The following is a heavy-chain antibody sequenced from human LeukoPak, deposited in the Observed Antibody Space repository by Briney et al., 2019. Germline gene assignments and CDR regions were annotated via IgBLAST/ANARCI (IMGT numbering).Heavy chain of an antibody. CDR2: ISYDGSNK. V-gene: IGHV3-30-3*01. D-gene: IGHD2-15*01. Sequence: PGGSLRLSCVASGFSFSSYAMHWVRQAPGKGLEWVAVISYDGSNKYYADSVKGRFTISRDNSKNTLYLQMNSLRAEDTAVYYCARDGGIVVVVAATGYFDYWGQGTLVTVSS. J-gene: IGHJ4*02. CDR1: GFSFSSYA. CDR3: ARDGGIVVVVAATGYFDY.